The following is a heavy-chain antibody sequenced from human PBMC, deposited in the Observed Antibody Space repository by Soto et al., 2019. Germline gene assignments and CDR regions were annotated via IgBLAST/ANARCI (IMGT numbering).Heavy chain of an antibody. V-gene: IGHV4-61*08. Sequence: SETLSLTCTVSGGSISNVDYYWSWVRQSPGKGLEWIGYIYYSGSTNYNPSLKSRVTISVDTSKNQFSLKLSSVTAADTAVYYCARVVGVQYSSNWYVDYWGQGTLVTVSS. CDR3: ARVVGVQYSSNWYVDY. CDR1: GGSISNVDYY. CDR2: IYYSGST. D-gene: IGHD6-13*01. J-gene: IGHJ4*02.